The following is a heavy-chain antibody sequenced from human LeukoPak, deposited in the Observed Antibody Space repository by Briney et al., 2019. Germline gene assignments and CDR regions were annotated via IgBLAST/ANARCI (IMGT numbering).Heavy chain of an antibody. CDR2: ISYNGNNQ. D-gene: IGHD6-19*01. V-gene: IGHV3-30-3*01. J-gene: IGHJ5*01. Sequence: QSGGSLRLSCAASGFSFSSYALHWVRQAPGKGLEWVAVISYNGNNQYYADSVKGRFTISRDSSKNTLYLQMNGLRAEDTAVYFCARDRSTGWYGNSGSDSWGQGTLVTVSS. CDR1: GFSFSSYA. CDR3: ARDRSTGWYGNSGSDS.